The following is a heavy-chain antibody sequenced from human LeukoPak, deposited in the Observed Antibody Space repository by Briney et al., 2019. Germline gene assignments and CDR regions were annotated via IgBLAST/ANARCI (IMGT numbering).Heavy chain of an antibody. CDR1: GFTFSSYA. V-gene: IGHV3-23*01. CDR2: ISGSGGIT. J-gene: IGHJ4*02. D-gene: IGHD2-21*02. CDR3: AKSLGSVVVTATDY. Sequence: GGSLRLSCAASGFTFSSYAMSWVRQAPGKGLEWLSAISGSGGITYYADSVKGRFTISRDNSKNTLYLQMNSLRAEDTAVYYCAKSLGSVVVTATDYWGQGTLVTVSS.